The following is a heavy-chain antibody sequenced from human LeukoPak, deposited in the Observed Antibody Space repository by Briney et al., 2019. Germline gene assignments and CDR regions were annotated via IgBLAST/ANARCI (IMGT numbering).Heavy chain of an antibody. Sequence: GGSLRLSRAASGFTFSTYRMNWVRQAPGKGLEWVSSISSSSSYIYYADSVKGRFTISRDNAKNSLYLQMNSLRAEDTAVYYCARGCSSTSCSPKWGQGTLVTVSS. CDR1: GFTFSTYR. J-gene: IGHJ4*02. CDR2: ISSSSSYI. V-gene: IGHV3-21*01. D-gene: IGHD2-2*01. CDR3: ARGCSSTSCSPK.